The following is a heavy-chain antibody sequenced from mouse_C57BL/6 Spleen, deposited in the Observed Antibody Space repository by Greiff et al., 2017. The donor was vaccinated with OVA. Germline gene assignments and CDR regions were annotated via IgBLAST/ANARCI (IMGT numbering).Heavy chain of an antibody. CDR2: IYPRSGNT. Sequence: QVQLQQSGAELARPGASVKLSCKASGYTFTSYGISWVKQRTGPGLEWIGEIYPRSGNTYYNEKIKGKATLTADKSSSTAYMELRSLTSEDSAVYFCARGGDGYSVAYWGQGTLVTVSA. J-gene: IGHJ3*01. CDR1: GYTFTSYG. CDR3: ARGGDGYSVAY. D-gene: IGHD2-3*01. V-gene: IGHV1-81*01.